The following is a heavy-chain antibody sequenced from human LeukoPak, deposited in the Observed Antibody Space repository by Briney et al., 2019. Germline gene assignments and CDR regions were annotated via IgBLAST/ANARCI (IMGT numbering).Heavy chain of an antibody. CDR2: VSYDGGHK. CDR1: GFSVSEYG. Sequence: GGSLRFSCVGSGFSVSEYGIHWVRQAPGKGLEWVAFVSYDGGHKYYADSVKGRFTTSRDTSSDTVSLQMNSRRVEDTAVYYCARDRINMMVLGHDSGLDFWGQGTLVTVSS. D-gene: IGHD3-22*01. V-gene: IGHV3-30*03. CDR3: ARDRINMMVLGHDSGLDF. J-gene: IGHJ4*02.